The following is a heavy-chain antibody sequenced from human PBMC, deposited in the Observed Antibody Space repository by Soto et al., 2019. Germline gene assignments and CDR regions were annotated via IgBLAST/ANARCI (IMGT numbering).Heavy chain of an antibody. V-gene: IGHV1-8*01. CDR2: MNPNSGNT. D-gene: IGHD3-9*01. CDR3: ARGDVLRYFDWLLSLDY. Sequence: GASVKVSCKASGYTFTSYDINWVRQATGQGLEWMGWMNPNSGNTGYAQKFQGRVTMTRNTSVSTAYMELSSLRSEDTAVYYCARGDVLRYFDWLLSLDYWGQGPLDPVSP. CDR1: GYTFTSYD. J-gene: IGHJ4*02.